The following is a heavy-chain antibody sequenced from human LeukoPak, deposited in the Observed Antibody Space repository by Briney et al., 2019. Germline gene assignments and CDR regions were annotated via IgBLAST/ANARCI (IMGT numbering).Heavy chain of an antibody. CDR2: IYYSGST. J-gene: IGHJ3*02. Sequence: SETLSLTCTVSGGSISSYYWSWIRQPPGKGLEWIGSIYYSGSTYYNPSLKSRVTISVDTSKNQFSLKLSSVTAADTAVYYCAREIMAAFDIWGQGTMVTVSS. CDR3: AREIMAAFDI. CDR1: GGSISSYY. V-gene: IGHV4-39*02.